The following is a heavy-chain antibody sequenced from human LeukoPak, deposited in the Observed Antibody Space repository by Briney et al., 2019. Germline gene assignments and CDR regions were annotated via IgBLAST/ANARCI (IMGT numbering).Heavy chain of an antibody. D-gene: IGHD3-9*01. CDR3: ARSGLRYFDGLDPNWFDP. Sequence: GSSVKVSCKASGGTFTSYAISWVRQAPGQGLEWIGGIIPICGTANYAQKFQGRVTITADESTSTAYMELSSLRSEDTAVYYCARSGLRYFDGLDPNWFDPWGQETLVTVSS. CDR2: IIPICGTA. CDR1: GGTFTSYA. V-gene: IGHV1-69*01. J-gene: IGHJ5*02.